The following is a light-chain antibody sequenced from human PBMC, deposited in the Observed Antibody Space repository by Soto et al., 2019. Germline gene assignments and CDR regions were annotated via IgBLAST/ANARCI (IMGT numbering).Light chain of an antibody. V-gene: IGKV3-20*01. CDR1: QSVSSSY. J-gene: IGKJ2*01. Sequence: EIVLTQSPGTLSLSPGERATLSCRASQSVSSSYLAWYQQKPGQAPRLLIYGASSRATGIPDRFSGSGAGTDFTLTISRLEPEDFAVYYCHHYDSSPPYTFGQGTKLEIK. CDR2: GAS. CDR3: HHYDSSPPYT.